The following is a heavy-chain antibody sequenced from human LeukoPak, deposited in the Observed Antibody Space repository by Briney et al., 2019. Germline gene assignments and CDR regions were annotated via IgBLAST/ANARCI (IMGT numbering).Heavy chain of an antibody. J-gene: IGHJ4*02. D-gene: IGHD3-3*01. CDR2: MNPNSGNT. CDR3: ARHDFWSGCIDY. CDR1: GYTSTSYD. Sequence: GASVKVSCKASGYTSTSYDINWVRQATGQGLEWMGWMNPNSGNTGYAQKFQGRVTMTRNTSISTAYMELSSLRSEDTAVYYCARHDFWSGCIDYWGQGTLVTVSS. V-gene: IGHV1-8*01.